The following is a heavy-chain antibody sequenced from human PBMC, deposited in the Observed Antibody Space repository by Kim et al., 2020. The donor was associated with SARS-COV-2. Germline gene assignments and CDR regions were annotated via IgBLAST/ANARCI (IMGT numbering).Heavy chain of an antibody. V-gene: IGHV3-7*01. CDR2: IKQDGSEK. J-gene: IGHJ5*02. CDR3: ARDPSLSYDFWSGYYFP. D-gene: IGHD3-3*01. Sequence: GGSLRLSCAASGFTFSSYWMSWVRQAPGKGLEWVANIKQDGSEKYYVDSVKGRFTISRDNAKNSLYLQMNSLRAEDTAVYYCARDPSLSYDFWSGYYFPWGQGTLVTVSS. CDR1: GFTFSSYW.